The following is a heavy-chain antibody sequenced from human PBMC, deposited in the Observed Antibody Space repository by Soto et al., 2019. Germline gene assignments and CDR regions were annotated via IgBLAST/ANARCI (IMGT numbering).Heavy chain of an antibody. V-gene: IGHV1-69*01. Sequence: QEQLVQSGAEVKKPGSSVKVSCKASGGTFSSYGFSWVRQAPGQGLEWVGDIFPIFHTANYAQKFQGRVTITADESTSTVYMDLSSLRSDDTAVYYCAGGTHATFGGVTVYYYYGMDVWGQGTTVTVSS. CDR2: IFPIFHTA. CDR3: AGGTHATFGGVTVYYYYGMDV. D-gene: IGHD3-16*01. CDR1: GGTFSSYG. J-gene: IGHJ6*02.